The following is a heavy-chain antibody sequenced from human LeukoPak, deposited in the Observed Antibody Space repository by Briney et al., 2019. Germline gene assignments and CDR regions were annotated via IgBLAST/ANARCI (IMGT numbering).Heavy chain of an antibody. Sequence: SETLSLTCTVSGGSISSYYWSWIRQPPGKGLEWIGYIYYSGSTNYNPSLKSRVTISVDTSKNQFSLKLSSVTAADTAVYYCARVAHGSGSYFFDYWGQGTLVTVSS. D-gene: IGHD3-10*01. J-gene: IGHJ4*02. CDR1: GGSISSYY. V-gene: IGHV4-59*01. CDR2: IYYSGST. CDR3: ARVAHGSGSYFFDY.